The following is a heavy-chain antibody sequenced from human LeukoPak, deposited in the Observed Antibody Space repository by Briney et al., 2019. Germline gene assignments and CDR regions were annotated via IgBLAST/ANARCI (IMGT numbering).Heavy chain of an antibody. CDR1: GGSFSGYY. D-gene: IGHD1-14*01. CDR2: INHSGST. CDR3: ASGEPPGGYYYMDV. V-gene: IGHV4-34*01. J-gene: IGHJ6*03. Sequence: PSEPLSLPCAVYGGSFSGYYWSWIRQPPGKALEWIGEINHSGSTNYNPSLKSRVTISVDTSKNQFSLKLSSVTAADTAVYYCASGEPPGGYYYMDVWGKGTTVTVSS.